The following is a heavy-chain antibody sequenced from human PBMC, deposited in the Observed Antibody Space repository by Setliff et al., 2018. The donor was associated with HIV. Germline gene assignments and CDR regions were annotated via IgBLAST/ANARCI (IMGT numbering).Heavy chain of an antibody. D-gene: IGHD4-17*01. CDR3: ARDRGRYGDYRDVDY. CDR1: GYTFNNYG. Sequence: ASVKVSCKASGYTFNNYGISWVRQAPGQGLEWMGWINPSDGGEKYAHNFEGRITMTRDTSISTFYMEVTRLTPDDTAVYYCARDRGRYGDYRDVDYWGQGALVTVSS. CDR2: INPSDGGE. V-gene: IGHV1-2*02. J-gene: IGHJ4*02.